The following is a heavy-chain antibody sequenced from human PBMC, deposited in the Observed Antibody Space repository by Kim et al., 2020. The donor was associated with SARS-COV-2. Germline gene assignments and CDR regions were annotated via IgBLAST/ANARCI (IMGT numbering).Heavy chain of an antibody. D-gene: IGHD3-9*01. CDR3: ARVGTISGGMDV. V-gene: IGHV3-48*02. J-gene: IGHJ6*02. Sequence: YDADSVKGRFTISRDNAKISLYLQMNSLRDEDTAGYYCARVGTISGGMDVWGQGTTVTVSS.